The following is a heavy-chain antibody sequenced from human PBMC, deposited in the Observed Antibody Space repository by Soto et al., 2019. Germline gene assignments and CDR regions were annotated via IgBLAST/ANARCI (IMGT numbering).Heavy chain of an antibody. CDR3: AREGGSYDSGGYLIRGAFDI. Sequence: SETLSLTCSVSGDSISRIDYYWTWIRQHPEKGLEWIGNIYFRGNTYYSPSLESRLTISVDTSKNQFSLKLTSVTDADTAVYYCAREGGSYDSGGYLIRGAFDIWGQGTMVT. J-gene: IGHJ3*02. CDR2: IYFRGNT. CDR1: GDSISRIDYY. V-gene: IGHV4-31*03. D-gene: IGHD3-22*01.